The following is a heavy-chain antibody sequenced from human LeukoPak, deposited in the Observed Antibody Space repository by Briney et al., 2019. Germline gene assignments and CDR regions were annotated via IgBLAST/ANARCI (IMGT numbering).Heavy chain of an antibody. J-gene: IGHJ4*02. CDR1: RFTFTCHA. Sequence: GGSLRLSCAASRFTFTCHAISWVRQAPGKGLEWVSTTGLESVHTLCADSVQGRFTVSRDNSRNTLDLQVDNLTVDDTAIYYCVRGDDIGKHPTRAYYFDIWGQGTLVSVSS. CDR2: TGLESVHT. CDR3: VRGDDIGKHPTRAYYFDI. V-gene: IGHV3-23*01. D-gene: IGHD3-10*01.